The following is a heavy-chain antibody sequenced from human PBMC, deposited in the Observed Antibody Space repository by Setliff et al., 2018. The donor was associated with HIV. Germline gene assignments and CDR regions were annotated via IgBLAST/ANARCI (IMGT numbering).Heavy chain of an antibody. V-gene: IGHV4-59*11. Sequence: SETLSLTCTVSGDSINSHYWSWFRQTPGKGPEWIGNMYYSGSTDYNPSLKSRATITVATSKKQFSLKLNSVTAADTAMYFCARDSGDCSSNWYGNCAFDIWGPGTMVTVSS. CDR1: GDSINSHY. D-gene: IGHD2-2*03. CDR3: ARDSGDCSSNWYGNCAFDI. CDR2: MYYSGST. J-gene: IGHJ3*02.